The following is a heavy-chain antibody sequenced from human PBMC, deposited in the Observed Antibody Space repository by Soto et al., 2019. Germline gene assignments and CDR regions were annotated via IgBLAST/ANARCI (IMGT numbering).Heavy chain of an antibody. CDR1: GFTFSSYG. CDR2: IWYDGSNK. J-gene: IGHJ5*02. Sequence: GGSLRLSCAASGFTFSSYGMHWVRQAPGKGLEWVAVIWYDGSNKYYADSVKGRFTISRDNSKNTLYLQMNSLRAEDTAVYNCAREWAPRNPNWFDPWGQGTLVTVSS. V-gene: IGHV3-33*01. D-gene: IGHD1-26*01. CDR3: AREWAPRNPNWFDP.